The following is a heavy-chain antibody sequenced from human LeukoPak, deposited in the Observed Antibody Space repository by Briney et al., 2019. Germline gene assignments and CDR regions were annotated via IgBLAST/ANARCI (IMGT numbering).Heavy chain of an antibody. V-gene: IGHV3-33*01. CDR2: IWYEGSNK. CDR1: GFTFSSYG. D-gene: IGHD6-13*01. CDR3: ARGFIAAAGTNSAFDI. J-gene: IGHJ3*02. Sequence: PGRSLRLSCAASGFTFSSYGMHWVRQAPGKGLEWAAVIWYEGSNKYYADSVKGRFTISRDNSKNTLYLQMNSLRAEDTAVYYCARGFIAAAGTNSAFDIWGQGTMVTVSS.